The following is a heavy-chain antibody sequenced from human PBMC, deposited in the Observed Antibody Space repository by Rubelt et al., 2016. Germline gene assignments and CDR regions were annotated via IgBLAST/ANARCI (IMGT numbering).Heavy chain of an antibody. CDR2: ISSSGSTI. V-gene: IGHV3-11*04. CDR3: AREGSYYYYGMDV. Sequence: SGFTFSSYAMSWIRQAPGKGLEWVSYISSSGSTIYYADSVKGRFTISRDNAKNSLYLQMNSLRAEDTAVYYCAREGSYYYYGMDVWGQGTTVTVSS. CDR1: GFTFSSYA. J-gene: IGHJ6*02.